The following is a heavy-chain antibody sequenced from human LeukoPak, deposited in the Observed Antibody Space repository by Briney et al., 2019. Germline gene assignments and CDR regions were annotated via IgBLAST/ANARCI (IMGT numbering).Heavy chain of an antibody. CDR1: YGSISNYY. CDR3: ARHGYTCGNFDY. D-gene: IGHD1-1*01. Sequence: SETLSLTGTGTYGSISNYYWSWIRQPPGNGLEWIEYIYYSGSTNYNPSLKSRVTIPVYTSKNQFSLKLTSVTAADTAVYYCARHGYTCGNFDYWGQGTLVTVSS. J-gene: IGHJ4*02. V-gene: IGHV4-59*08. CDR2: IYYSGST.